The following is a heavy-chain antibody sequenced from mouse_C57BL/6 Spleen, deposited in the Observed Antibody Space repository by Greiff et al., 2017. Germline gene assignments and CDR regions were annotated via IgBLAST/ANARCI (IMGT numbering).Heavy chain of an antibody. Sequence: VQLQQSGAELVKPGASVKLSCKASGYTFTSYWMHWVKQRPGQGLEWIGMIHPNSGSTNYNEKFKSKATLTVDKSSSTAYMQLSSLTSEDSAVYYCARHYSNYGYFDYWGQGTTLTVSS. J-gene: IGHJ2*01. CDR2: IHPNSGST. CDR1: GYTFTSYW. V-gene: IGHV1-64*01. CDR3: ARHYSNYGYFDY. D-gene: IGHD2-5*01.